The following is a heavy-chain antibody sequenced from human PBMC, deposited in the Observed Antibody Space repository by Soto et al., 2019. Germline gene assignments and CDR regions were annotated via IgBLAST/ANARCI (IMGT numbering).Heavy chain of an antibody. CDR3: ARDTPNYDILTGNAFDI. Sequence: PGGSLRLSCAASGFTVSSNYMSWVRQAPGKGLEWVSVIYSGGSTYYADSVKGRFTISRDNSKNTLYLQMNSLRAEDTAVYYCARDTPNYDILTGNAFDIWGQGTMVTVSS. J-gene: IGHJ3*02. CDR2: IYSGGST. CDR1: GFTVSSNY. D-gene: IGHD3-9*01. V-gene: IGHV3-66*01.